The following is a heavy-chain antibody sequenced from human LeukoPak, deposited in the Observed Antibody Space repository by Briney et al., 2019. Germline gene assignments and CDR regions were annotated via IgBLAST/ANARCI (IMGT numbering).Heavy chain of an antibody. Sequence: GGSLRLSCAASGFTFSSYAMSWVRQAPGKGLEWVSAISGSGGSTYCADSVKGRFTISRDNSENTLYLQMNSLRAEDTAVYYCAKDTGVAGTSVFSDYWGQGTLVTVSS. CDR2: ISGSGGST. D-gene: IGHD6-19*01. CDR1: GFTFSSYA. CDR3: AKDTGVAGTSVFSDY. V-gene: IGHV3-23*01. J-gene: IGHJ4*02.